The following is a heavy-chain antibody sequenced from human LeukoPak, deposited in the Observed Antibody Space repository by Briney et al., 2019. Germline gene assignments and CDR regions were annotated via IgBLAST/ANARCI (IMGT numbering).Heavy chain of an antibody. J-gene: IGHJ4*02. CDR1: GGSISSSNW. D-gene: IGHD3-10*01. Sequence: SETLSLTCAVSGGSISSSNWWSWVRQPPGQGLEWIGEIYHSGSTNYNPSLKSRVTISVDKSKNQFSLKLSSVTAADTAVYYCARGLGIYYGSGSYYNYFDYWGQGTLVTVSS. CDR3: ARGLGIYYGSGSYYNYFDY. CDR2: IYHSGST. V-gene: IGHV4-4*02.